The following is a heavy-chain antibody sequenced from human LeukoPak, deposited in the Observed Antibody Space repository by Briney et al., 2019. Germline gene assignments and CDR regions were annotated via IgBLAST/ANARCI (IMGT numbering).Heavy chain of an antibody. CDR1: GFTFSNSW. CDR3: ARDPSGWAAFDI. J-gene: IGHJ3*02. CDR2: ISSSGSTI. D-gene: IGHD6-19*01. V-gene: IGHV3-48*04. Sequence: GGSLRLSCAASGFTFSNSWMNWVRQAPGKGLEWDSYISSSGSTIYYADSVKGRFTISRDNAKNSLYLQMNSLRAEDTAVYYCARDPSGWAAFDIWGQGTMVTVSS.